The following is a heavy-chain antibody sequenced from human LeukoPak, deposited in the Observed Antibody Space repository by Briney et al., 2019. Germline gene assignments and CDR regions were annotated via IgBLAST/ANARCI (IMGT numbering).Heavy chain of an antibody. CDR1: GFTFSSYG. J-gene: IGHJ4*02. V-gene: IGHV3-7*01. CDR2: INQDGSEK. CDR3: ARDRTFGY. Sequence: QSGGSLRLSCAASGFTFSSYGMHWVRQAPGKGLEWVANINQDGSEKYYVDSVKGRFTISRDNAKNSLYLQMNSLRADDTAVYYCARDRTFGYWGQGTLVTVSS.